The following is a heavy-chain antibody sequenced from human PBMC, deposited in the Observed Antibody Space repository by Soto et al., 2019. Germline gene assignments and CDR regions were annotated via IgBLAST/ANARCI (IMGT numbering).Heavy chain of an antibody. CDR2: ISAYNGNT. CDR1: GYTFTSYG. D-gene: IGHD3-3*01. CDR3: ARSPSTEYYDFWSGPPENWFDP. Sequence: GASVKVSCKASGYTFTSYGISWVRQAPGQGLEWMGWISAYNGNTSYAQKLQGRVTMTTDTSTSTAYMELRSLRSDDTAVYYCARSPSTEYYDFWSGPPENWFDPWGQGTLVTVS. V-gene: IGHV1-18*01. J-gene: IGHJ5*02.